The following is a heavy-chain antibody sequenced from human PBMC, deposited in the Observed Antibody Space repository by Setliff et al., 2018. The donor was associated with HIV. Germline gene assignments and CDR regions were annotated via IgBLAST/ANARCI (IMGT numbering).Heavy chain of an antibody. V-gene: IGHV4-34*01. Sequence: SETLSLTCAVYGGSFSGYYWSWIRQPPGKGLEWIGEINHSGSTNYNPSLKSRVTILVDTSKNQFSLKLSSVTAADTAVYYCARVARMHPFDPWGRGALVTVSS. J-gene: IGHJ5*02. CDR3: ARVARMHPFDP. CDR2: INHSGST. CDR1: GGSFSGYY.